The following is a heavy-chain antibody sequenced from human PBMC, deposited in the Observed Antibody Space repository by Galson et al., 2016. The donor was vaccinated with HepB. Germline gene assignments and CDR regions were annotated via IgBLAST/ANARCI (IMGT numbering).Heavy chain of an antibody. J-gene: IGHJ6*02. CDR3: ARDKSFYYYGMDV. CDR1: GFAFIGSA. CDR2: ISYHGSDK. Sequence: SLRLSCAASGFAFIGSAMHWVRQAPGKGLEWVAAISYHGSDKYYADSVKGRVTISRDNSNNTLYLQMTSLSPEDTAVYYCARDKSFYYYGMDVWGQGTTVTVSS. V-gene: IGHV3-30-3*01.